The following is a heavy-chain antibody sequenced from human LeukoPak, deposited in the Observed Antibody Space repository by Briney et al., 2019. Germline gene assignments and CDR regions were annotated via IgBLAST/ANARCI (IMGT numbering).Heavy chain of an antibody. Sequence: ASVKVSCKASGYSFTNYDINWVRQATGQGLEWMGWMNPNSGNTGYAQKFQGRVTMTRNTSISTAYMELSSLRSEDTAVYYCARARIAAAGGSTFDYWGQGTLVTVSS. CDR2: MNPNSGNT. CDR3: ARARIAAAGGSTFDY. D-gene: IGHD6-13*01. J-gene: IGHJ4*02. CDR1: GYSFTNYD. V-gene: IGHV1-8*02.